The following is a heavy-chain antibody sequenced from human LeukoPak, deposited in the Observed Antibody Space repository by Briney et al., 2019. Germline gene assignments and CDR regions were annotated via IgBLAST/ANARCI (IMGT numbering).Heavy chain of an antibody. CDR3: ARLVAVTGTVDWFDP. J-gene: IGHJ5*02. Sequence: SETLSLTCVVSGGSISGYHWSWIRQPPGKGLEWIGYIYYKGVTNYNPSLKSRVTISLDTSKSQFSLKLSSVTAADTAVYYCARLVAVTGTVDWFDPWGQGTVVTVSS. D-gene: IGHD2-21*02. CDR1: GGSISGYH. V-gene: IGHV4-59*08. CDR2: IYYKGVT.